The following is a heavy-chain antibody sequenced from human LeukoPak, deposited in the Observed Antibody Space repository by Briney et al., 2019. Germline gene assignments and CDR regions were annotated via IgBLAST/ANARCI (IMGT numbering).Heavy chain of an antibody. CDR3: ADGTGGDNWFDP. Sequence: GGSLRLSCAASGFTFSSYGMHWVRQAPGKGLEWVAFIRYDGSNKYYADSVKGRFTISRDNSKNTLYLQMNSLRAEDTAVYYCADGTGGDNWFDPWGQGTLVTVSS. V-gene: IGHV3-30*02. J-gene: IGHJ5*02. CDR1: GFTFSSYG. CDR2: IRYDGSNK. D-gene: IGHD1-1*01.